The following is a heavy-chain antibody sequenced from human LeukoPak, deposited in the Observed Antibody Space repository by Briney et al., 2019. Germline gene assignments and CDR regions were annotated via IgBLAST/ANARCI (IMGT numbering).Heavy chain of an antibody. CDR3: ARASCSGGSCSFDY. V-gene: IGHV4-59*01. J-gene: IGHJ4*02. CDR1: GGSISSYY. CDR2: IYYSGST. Sequence: PSETLSLTCTVSGGSISSYYWSWIRQPPGKGLEWIGYIYYSGSTNYNPSLKSRVTISVDTSKNQFSLKLSSVTAADPAVYYCARASCSGGSCSFDYWGQGTLVTVSS. D-gene: IGHD2-15*01.